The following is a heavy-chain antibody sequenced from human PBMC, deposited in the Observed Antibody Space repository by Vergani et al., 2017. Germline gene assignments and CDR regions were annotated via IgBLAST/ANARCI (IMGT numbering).Heavy chain of an antibody. CDR3: ARDSHISSSDHDYYYYYTAV. CDR2: VFYGGRT. J-gene: IGHJ6*03. D-gene: IGHD6-6*01. Sequence: QMQLQESGPGLVKPSETLSLSCTVSGDSISHSSYACGWIRQPPGKTLEWIWTVFYGGRTSYKPSLKSRVTRSVETSKNQFSLKLSSVTAADPAVYYCARDSHISSSDHDYYYYYTAVWGKGSTVTVSS. CDR1: GDSISHSSYA. V-gene: IGHV4-39*07.